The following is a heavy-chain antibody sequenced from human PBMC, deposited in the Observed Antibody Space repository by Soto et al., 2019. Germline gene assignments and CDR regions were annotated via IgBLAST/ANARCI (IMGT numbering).Heavy chain of an antibody. V-gene: IGHV1-3*01. CDR3: ARDRRTGTTLNY. D-gene: IGHD1-7*01. CDR1: GYTFTSYA. J-gene: IGHJ4*02. CDR2: INAGNGNT. Sequence: ASVKVSCKASGYTFTSYAMHWVRQAPGQRLEWMGWINAGNGNTKYSQKFQGRVTITRDTSASTAYMELSSLRSEDTAVYYCARDRRTGTTLNYWGQGTLVTVSS.